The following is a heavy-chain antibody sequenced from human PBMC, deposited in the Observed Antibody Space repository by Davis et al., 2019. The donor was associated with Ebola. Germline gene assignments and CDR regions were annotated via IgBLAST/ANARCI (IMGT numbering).Heavy chain of an antibody. CDR1: GFSFDEYA. D-gene: IGHD2-2*02. V-gene: IGHV3-33*08. CDR3: ARELGFCSRSGSCYSDY. J-gene: IGHJ4*02. Sequence: GGSLRLSCAASGFSFDEYAMHWVRQAPGKGLEWVALIRYDGSITWYADSVKGRFTISKDDSKNTLYLEMDSLRAEDTAEYYCARELGFCSRSGSCYSDYWGQGTLVTVSS. CDR2: IRYDGSIT.